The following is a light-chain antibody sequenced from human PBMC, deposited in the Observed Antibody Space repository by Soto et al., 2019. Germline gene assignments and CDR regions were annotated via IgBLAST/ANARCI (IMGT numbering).Light chain of an antibody. V-gene: IGKV3-15*01. CDR1: QSVSSN. CDR2: VTS. CDR3: QQYNVWPLT. Sequence: EIVMTQSPATLPVSPGERATLSCRASQSVSSNLARYQQKPGPTPKLLIYVTSTRASGHPDKFSGSGSGTDITHTTSSLQTEDFPVYYCQQYNVWPLTCGGGTKVEFK. J-gene: IGKJ4*01.